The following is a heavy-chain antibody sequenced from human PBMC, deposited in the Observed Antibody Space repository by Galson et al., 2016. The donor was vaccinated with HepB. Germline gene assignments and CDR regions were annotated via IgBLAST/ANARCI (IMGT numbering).Heavy chain of an antibody. V-gene: IGHV3-53*01. D-gene: IGHD2-8*01. Sequence: SLRLSCAASGFIVGDDYMSWVRQAPGKGLEWVSVIYSGGTTYYTDSVKGRFTISRDNSKNTLYLQMNSLRAEDTAVYYCAKAMAGKDVFDIWGQGTMVTVSS. CDR1: GFIVGDDY. CDR2: IYSGGTT. CDR3: AKAMAGKDVFDI. J-gene: IGHJ3*02.